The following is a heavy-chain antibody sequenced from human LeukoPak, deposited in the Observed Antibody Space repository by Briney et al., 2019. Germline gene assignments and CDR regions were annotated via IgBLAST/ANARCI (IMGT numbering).Heavy chain of an antibody. J-gene: IGHJ4*02. Sequence: GESLKISCKGSGYSFTSYWIGWVRQMPGKGLEWMGIIYPGDSDTRYSPSFQGQVTISADKSISTAYLQWSSLKASDTAMYYCARRTYYYDSSGYGRYCFDYWGQGTLVTVSS. CDR1: GYSFTSYW. D-gene: IGHD3-22*01. CDR2: IYPGDSDT. CDR3: ARRTYYYDSSGYGRYCFDY. V-gene: IGHV5-51*01.